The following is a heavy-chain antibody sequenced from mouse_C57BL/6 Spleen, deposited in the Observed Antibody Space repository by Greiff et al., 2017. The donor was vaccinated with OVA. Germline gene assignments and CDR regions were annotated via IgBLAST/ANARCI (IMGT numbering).Heavy chain of an antibody. Sequence: QVQLQQPGAELVMPGASVKLSCTASGYTFTSYWMHWVKQRPGQGLEWIGEIDPSDSYTNYNQKFKGKSPLTVDKSSSTAYLQLSSLTSEDSAVYYCARRDYGNFDYWGQGTTLTVSS. J-gene: IGHJ2*01. CDR1: GYTFTSYW. CDR2: IDPSDSYT. D-gene: IGHD1-1*02. CDR3: ARRDYGNFDY. V-gene: IGHV1-69*01.